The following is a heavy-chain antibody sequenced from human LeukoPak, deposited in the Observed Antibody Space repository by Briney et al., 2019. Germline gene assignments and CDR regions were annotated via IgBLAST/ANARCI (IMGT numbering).Heavy chain of an antibody. CDR2: INPDSGFT. J-gene: IGHJ4*02. V-gene: IGHV1-2*02. Sequence: ASVKVSCKASGYKFTDDYMHWVRQAPGQGLEFLGWINPDSGFTNYAQKFKGRVTMTRDTSISTAYLEVRSLTSDDTAVYYCAPTAEAYTSWWKVWGQGTLVTVSA. D-gene: IGHD3-16*01. CDR1: GYKFTDDY. CDR3: APTAEAYTSWWKV.